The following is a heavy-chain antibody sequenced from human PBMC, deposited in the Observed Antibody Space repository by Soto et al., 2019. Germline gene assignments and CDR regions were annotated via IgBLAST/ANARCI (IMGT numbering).Heavy chain of an antibody. J-gene: IGHJ4*02. CDR2: IKQDGSVK. Sequence: EVQLVESGGGLVQPGGSLRLACTASGFTFSNSCMSWVRQAPGKGLEWVANIKQDGSVKNYVDSVKGRVTISRDNAKNSLYLQMNSLRAEDTAVYYCARLLTTVTCDYWGQGTLVTVST. CDR1: GFTFSNSC. D-gene: IGHD4-17*01. CDR3: ARLLTTVTCDY. V-gene: IGHV3-7*04.